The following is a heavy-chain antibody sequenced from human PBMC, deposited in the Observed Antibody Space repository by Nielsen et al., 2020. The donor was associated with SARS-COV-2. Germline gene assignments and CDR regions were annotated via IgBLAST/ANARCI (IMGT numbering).Heavy chain of an antibody. V-gene: IGHV3-30-3*02. Sequence: GESLKISCAASGFTFSSYAMHWVRQAPGKGLEWVAVISYDGSNKYYADSVKGRFTISRDNSKNTLYLQMNSLRAEDTAVYYCAKPYGGGYSDYFDYWGQGTLVTVSS. J-gene: IGHJ4*02. CDR3: AKPYGGGYSDYFDY. CDR2: ISYDGSNK. D-gene: IGHD3-22*01. CDR1: GFTFSSYA.